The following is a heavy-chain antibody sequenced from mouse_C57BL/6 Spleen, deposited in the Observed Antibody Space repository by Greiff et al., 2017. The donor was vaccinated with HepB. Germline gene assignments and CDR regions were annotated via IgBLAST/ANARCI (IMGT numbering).Heavy chain of an antibody. J-gene: IGHJ1*03. CDR3: ARYTHDGYYRGYFDV. CDR2: IRNKANGYTT. CDR1: GFTFTDYY. D-gene: IGHD2-3*01. Sequence: EVKLMESGGGLVQPGGSLSLSCAASGFTFTDYYMSWVRQPPGKALEWLGFIRNKANGYTTEYSASVKGRFTISRDNSQSILYLQMNALRAEDSAPYYFARYTHDGYYRGYFDVWGTGTTVTVSS. V-gene: IGHV7-3*01.